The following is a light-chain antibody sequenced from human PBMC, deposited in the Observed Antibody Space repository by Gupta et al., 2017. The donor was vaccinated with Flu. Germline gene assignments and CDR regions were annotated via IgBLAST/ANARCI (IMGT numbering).Light chain of an antibody. Sequence: HSAPTHPASASGSPGQSTTISCTGTSSDVGSYDLVSWYQQHPGKAPKLMIYEGSRRPSGVSNRFSGSKSGNTASLTISGLQAEDEADYYCCSYAGSSTFVFGGGTKLTVL. J-gene: IGLJ2*01. V-gene: IGLV2-23*03. CDR2: EGS. CDR3: CSYAGSSTFV. CDR1: SSDVGSYDL.